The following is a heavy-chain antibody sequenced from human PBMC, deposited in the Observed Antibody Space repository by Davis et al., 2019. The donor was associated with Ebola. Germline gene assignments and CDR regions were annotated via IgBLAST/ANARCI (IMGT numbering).Heavy chain of an antibody. J-gene: IGHJ4*02. D-gene: IGHD3-22*01. Sequence: PGGSLRFSCAASAFTFSAYGMHWVRQAPGKGLEWVALISYDGSKTDYRDSVKGRFTISRDNSKNTLFLQLSSLTAEDTAVYYCAKEKYYYDTRDTFDYWGQGTRVTVSS. CDR1: AFTFSAYG. CDR2: ISYDGSKT. V-gene: IGHV3-30*18. CDR3: AKEKYYYDTRDTFDY.